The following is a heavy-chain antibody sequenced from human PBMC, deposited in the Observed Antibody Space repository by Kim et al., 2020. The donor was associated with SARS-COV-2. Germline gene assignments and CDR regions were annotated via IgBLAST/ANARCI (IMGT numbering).Heavy chain of an antibody. Sequence: QGRVTMTRDTSTSTVYMELSSLRSEDTAVYYCARDGGYCSSTSCYSYFDYWGQGTLVTVSS. D-gene: IGHD2-2*01. V-gene: IGHV1-46*01. J-gene: IGHJ4*02. CDR3: ARDGGYCSSTSCYSYFDY.